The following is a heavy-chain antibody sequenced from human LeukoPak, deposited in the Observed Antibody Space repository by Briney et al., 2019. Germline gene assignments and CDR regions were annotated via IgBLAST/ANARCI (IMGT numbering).Heavy chain of an antibody. J-gene: IGHJ5*02. CDR1: GFTISTYS. CDR3: ARAYSYGYVT. Sequence: PGGSLRLSCAASGFTISTYSMHWVRQTPGKGLVWVSRIYVDGGGAWYADSVKGRFTISRDNAKNTLYLQMNSLGADDTAVYYCARAYSYGYVTWGQGTLVTVSS. V-gene: IGHV3-74*01. CDR2: IYVDGGGA. D-gene: IGHD5-18*01.